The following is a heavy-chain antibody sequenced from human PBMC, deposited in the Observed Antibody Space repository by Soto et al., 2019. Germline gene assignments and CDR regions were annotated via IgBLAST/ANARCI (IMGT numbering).Heavy chain of an antibody. V-gene: IGHV4-59*01. D-gene: IGHD3-22*01. CDR3: ARGPEVTMIVEWVYGMDV. CDR2: IYYSGST. Sequence: SETLSLTCTVSGGSISSYYWSWIRQPPGKGLEWIGYIYYSGSTNYNPSLKSRVTISVDTSKNQFSLKLSSVTAADTAVYYCARGPEVTMIVEWVYGMDVWGQGTTVTVSS. J-gene: IGHJ6*02. CDR1: GGSISSYY.